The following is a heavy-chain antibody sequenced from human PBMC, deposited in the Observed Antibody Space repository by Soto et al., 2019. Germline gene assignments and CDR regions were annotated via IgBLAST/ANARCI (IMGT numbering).Heavy chain of an antibody. Sequence: ATVKVSCKASGYTFTTYAMYWVRQAPGQRLEWMGWINAGNGKAKYSQKFQGRVTIIRDTSASTAYMELSSLSSEDTAVYYCASGSSSWCAFDIWGQGTMVTVSS. CDR3: ASGSSSWCAFDI. CDR1: GYTFTTYA. V-gene: IGHV1-3*01. D-gene: IGHD6-13*01. J-gene: IGHJ3*02. CDR2: INAGNGKA.